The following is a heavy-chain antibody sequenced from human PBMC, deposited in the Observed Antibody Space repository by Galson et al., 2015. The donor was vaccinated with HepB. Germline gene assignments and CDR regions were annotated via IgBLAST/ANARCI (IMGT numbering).Heavy chain of an antibody. CDR2: IIPMFGTG. Sequence: SVKVSCKASGGTFSNYAISWVRQAPGQGLEWMGGIIPMFGTGNYAQKFQGRVTITADESTSTVYLELSNLGPEDTAVYCCARDWGYGSGSYYGFWGQGTLVTVSS. D-gene: IGHD3-10*01. J-gene: IGHJ4*02. V-gene: IGHV1-69*13. CDR3: ARDWGYGSGSYYGF. CDR1: GGTFSNYA.